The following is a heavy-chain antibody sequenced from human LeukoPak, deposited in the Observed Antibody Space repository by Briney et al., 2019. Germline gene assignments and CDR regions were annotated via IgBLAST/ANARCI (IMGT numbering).Heavy chain of an antibody. CDR1: GFTVSSNY. CDR3: ASPRVVVGYYMDV. Sequence: GGSLRLSXAASGFTVSSNYMSWVRQAPGKGLEWISVIYSGGSTYYADSVKGRFTISRDKSKNTLYLQMNSLRAEDTAVYYCASPRVVVGYYMDVWGKGTTVTVSS. V-gene: IGHV3-66*02. J-gene: IGHJ6*03. D-gene: IGHD2-15*01. CDR2: IYSGGST.